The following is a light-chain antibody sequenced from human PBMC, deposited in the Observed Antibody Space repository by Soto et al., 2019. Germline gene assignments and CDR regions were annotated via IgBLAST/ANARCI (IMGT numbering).Light chain of an antibody. CDR1: SGHSSYG. V-gene: IGLV4-69*01. Sequence: QPGLTQSPSASASLGASVNFTCTLSSGHSSYGIAWHQQQPEKGPRYLMKVNSDGSHRKGDGIPDRFSGSSSGAERYLTISSLQSEDEADYYCQTWGTGIAVFGGGTKLTVL. J-gene: IGLJ2*01. CDR3: QTWGTGIAV. CDR2: VNSDGSH.